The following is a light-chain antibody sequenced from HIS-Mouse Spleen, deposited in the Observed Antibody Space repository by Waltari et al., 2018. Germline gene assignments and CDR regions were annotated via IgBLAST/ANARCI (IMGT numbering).Light chain of an antibody. CDR1: ALPNKY. CDR3: LSADSSGTWV. V-gene: IGLV3-16*01. J-gene: IGLJ3*02. Sequence: SYELTHPPSVSVSLGQMARITCSGEALPNKYAYWYQQKPGQFPGLVIYKDSERPSGIPERFSGSSSGTIVTLTISGVQAEDEADYYCLSADSSGTWVFGGGTKLTVL. CDR2: KDS.